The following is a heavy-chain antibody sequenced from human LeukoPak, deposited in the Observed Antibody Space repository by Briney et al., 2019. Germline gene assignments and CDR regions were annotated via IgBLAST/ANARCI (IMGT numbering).Heavy chain of an antibody. CDR3: ARWGSSGYFFDY. Sequence: SQTLSLTCTVSGGSISSGGYYWSWIRQHPGKGLEWIGYIYYSGSTYYNPSLKSRVTISVDTSKNQFSLKLSSMTAADTAVYYCARWGSSGYFFDYWGQGTLVTVSS. D-gene: IGHD3-22*01. CDR1: GGSISSGGYY. CDR2: IYYSGST. J-gene: IGHJ4*02. V-gene: IGHV4-31*03.